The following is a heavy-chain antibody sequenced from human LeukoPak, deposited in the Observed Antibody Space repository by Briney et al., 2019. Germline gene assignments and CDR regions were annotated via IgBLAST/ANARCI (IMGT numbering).Heavy chain of an antibody. Sequence: QPGGSLRLSCAASGFTFNYYWMNWVRQAPGKGLEWVANIKQGGSEIYYVDSVKGRFTISRDNAKNSLYLQMNSLRAEDTAVYYCARDREAWGDWSGMDVWGQGTTVTVSS. CDR2: IKQGGSEI. D-gene: IGHD2-21*02. CDR1: GFTFNYYW. CDR3: ARDREAWGDWSGMDV. J-gene: IGHJ6*02. V-gene: IGHV3-7*01.